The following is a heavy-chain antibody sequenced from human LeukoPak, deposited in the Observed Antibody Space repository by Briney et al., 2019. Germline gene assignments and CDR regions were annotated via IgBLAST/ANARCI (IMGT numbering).Heavy chain of an antibody. D-gene: IGHD4-11*01. CDR3: ARHVYSNYYFDY. J-gene: IGHJ4*02. Sequence: PSETLSLTCAVSGYSISSGYYGGWIRQPPGKGLEWIGSIYHSGSTYYNPSLKSRVTISVDTSKNQFSLKLSSVTAADTAVYYCARHVYSNYYFDYWGQGTLVTVSS. V-gene: IGHV4-38-2*01. CDR2: IYHSGST. CDR1: GYSISSGYY.